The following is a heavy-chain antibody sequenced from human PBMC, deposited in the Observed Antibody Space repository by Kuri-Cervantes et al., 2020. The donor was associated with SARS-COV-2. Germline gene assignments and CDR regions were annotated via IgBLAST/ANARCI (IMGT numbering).Heavy chain of an antibody. J-gene: IGHJ4*02. CDR3: ARDPPYYYDSSGSQPSYCFDY. CDR1: GYTFTSYY. V-gene: IGHV1-46*01. Sequence: ASVKVSCKASGYTFTSYYMHWVRQAPGQGPEWMGIINPSGGSTSYAQKFQGRVTMTRDTSTSTVYMELSSLRSEDTAVYYCARDPPYYYDSSGSQPSYCFDYWGQGTLVTVSS. CDR2: INPSGGST. D-gene: IGHD3-22*01.